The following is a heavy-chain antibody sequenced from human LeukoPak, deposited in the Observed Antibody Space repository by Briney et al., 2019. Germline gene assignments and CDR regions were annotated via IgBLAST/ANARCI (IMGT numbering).Heavy chain of an antibody. J-gene: IGHJ5*02. V-gene: IGHV4-4*07. Sequence: SETLSLTCTVSGGSISSYYWSWIRQPAGKGLEWIGRIYTSGSTNYNPSLKSRVTMSVDTSKNQFSLKLSSVTAADTAVYYCARDSGIAAAGTFVNWFDPWGQGTLVTVSS. D-gene: IGHD6-13*01. CDR2: IYTSGST. CDR3: ARDSGIAAAGTFVNWFDP. CDR1: GGSISSYY.